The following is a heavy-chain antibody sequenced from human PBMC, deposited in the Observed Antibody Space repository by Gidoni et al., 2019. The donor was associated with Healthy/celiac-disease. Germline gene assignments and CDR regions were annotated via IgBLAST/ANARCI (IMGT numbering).Heavy chain of an antibody. CDR3: TRASVTTGSSI. D-gene: IGHD4-17*01. J-gene: IGHJ3*02. V-gene: IGHV3-15*01. CDR2: IKSKTDGGTT. Sequence: EVQLVESGGGLVKPGGSLRLSCAASGFTFSNAWMSLVRQAPGKGLEWVSRIKSKTDGGTTDYAAPVKGRFTISRDDSKNTLYLQMNSLKTEDTAVYYCTRASVTTGSSIWGQGTMVTVSS. CDR1: GFTFSNAW.